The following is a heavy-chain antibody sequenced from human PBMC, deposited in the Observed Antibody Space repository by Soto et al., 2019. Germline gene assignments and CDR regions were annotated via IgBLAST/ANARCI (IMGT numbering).Heavy chain of an antibody. CDR3: ATRSQAFDY. CDR1: GYTFTSYG. CDR2: ISTYKGDT. Sequence: QVQLVQSGPEVKKPGASVKVCCKTSGYTFTSYGIAWVRQAPGQGLEWMGWISTYKGDTKYAQKFQGRVTMTTDTSNSTAYMELRILRSDDTAVYYCATRSQAFDYWGQGTLVTVSS. V-gene: IGHV1-18*01. J-gene: IGHJ4*02.